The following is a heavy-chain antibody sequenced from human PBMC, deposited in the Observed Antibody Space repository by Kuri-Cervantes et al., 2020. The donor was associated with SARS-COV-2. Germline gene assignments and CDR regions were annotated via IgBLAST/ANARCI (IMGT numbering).Heavy chain of an antibody. CDR2: IYYSGST. J-gene: IGHJ4*02. V-gene: IGHV4-39*07. CDR1: GGSISSSSYY. CDR3: ARRDTVTTFDY. Sequence: ESLKISCTVSGGSISSSSYYWGWIRQPPGKGLEWIGSIYYSGSTYYNPSLKSRITISVDTSKNQFSLKLSSVTAADTAVYYCARRDTVTTFDYWDQGTLVTVSS. D-gene: IGHD4-17*01.